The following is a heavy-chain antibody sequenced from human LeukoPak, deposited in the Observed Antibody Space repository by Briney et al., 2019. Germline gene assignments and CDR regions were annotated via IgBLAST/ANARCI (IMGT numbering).Heavy chain of an antibody. V-gene: IGHV4-4*02. CDR3: ARLGGPGYCTGTSCRGNWFDP. J-gene: IGHJ5*02. Sequence: PSRTLSLTCAVSGGSISSNNWWSWVRQSPGKGLEWIGEFYHSGSTNSNPSLKSRVTISVDKSKNEFSLKLRSVTAADTAVYYCARLGGPGYCTGTSCRGNWFDPWGQGTLVTVSS. CDR2: FYHSGST. D-gene: IGHD2-8*02. CDR1: GGSISSNNW.